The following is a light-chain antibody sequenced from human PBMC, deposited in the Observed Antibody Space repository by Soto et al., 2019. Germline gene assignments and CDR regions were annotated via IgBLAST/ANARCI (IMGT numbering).Light chain of an antibody. CDR2: GAS. V-gene: IGKV3-20*01. Sequence: EIVLTQSPGTLSLSPGERATLSCRASQSVSNNYVAWYQQKPGQAPRLLIYGASNRATGIPDRFSGSGSGTDFTLTISRLEPEDFAVYYCQQYNNWPPITFGQGTRLEIK. CDR1: QSVSNNY. J-gene: IGKJ5*01. CDR3: QQYNNWPPIT.